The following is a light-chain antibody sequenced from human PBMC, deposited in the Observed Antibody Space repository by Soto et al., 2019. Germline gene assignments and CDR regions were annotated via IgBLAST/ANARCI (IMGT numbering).Light chain of an antibody. CDR1: QGISNY. CDR3: QKYNSAPPWT. Sequence: DIQMTQSPSSLSASVGDRVTITCRASQGISNYLAWYQQKPGKVPKLLIYAASTLQSGVPSRFSGSGSGTDFTLTISSLQPEDVGTYYCQKYNSAPPWTFGQGTKVEIK. V-gene: IGKV1-27*01. J-gene: IGKJ1*01. CDR2: AAS.